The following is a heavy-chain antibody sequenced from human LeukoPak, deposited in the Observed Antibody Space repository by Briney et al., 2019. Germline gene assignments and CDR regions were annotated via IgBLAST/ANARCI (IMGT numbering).Heavy chain of an antibody. D-gene: IGHD6-13*01. CDR1: GYSFTTYW. CDR3: ARRGQAAAGTNFDY. V-gene: IGHV5-51*01. Sequence: GESLKTSCEASGYSFTTYWIGWVRQMPGKGLEWMGIIYPGDSGIRYSPSFQGQVTISADKSTSTAYLQWSSLRASDTAMYYCARRGQAAAGTNFDYWGQGTLVTVSS. J-gene: IGHJ4*02. CDR2: IYPGDSGI.